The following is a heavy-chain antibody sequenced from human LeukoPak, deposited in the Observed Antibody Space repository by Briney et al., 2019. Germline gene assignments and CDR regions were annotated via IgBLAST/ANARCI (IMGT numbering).Heavy chain of an antibody. Sequence: PGGSLRLSCAASGFTFSSYSMNWVRQAPGKGLEWVSSISSSSSYIYYADSVKGRFTISRDNAKNSLYLQMNSLRAEDTAVYYCARVFQSGFSYYFDYWGQGTLVTVSS. V-gene: IGHV3-21*01. J-gene: IGHJ4*02. D-gene: IGHD3-3*01. CDR3: ARVFQSGFSYYFDY. CDR2: ISSSSSYI. CDR1: GFTFSSYS.